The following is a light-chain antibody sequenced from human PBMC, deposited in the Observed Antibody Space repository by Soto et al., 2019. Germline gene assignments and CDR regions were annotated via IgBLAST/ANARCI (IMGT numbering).Light chain of an antibody. J-gene: IGKJ1*01. CDR3: QQYGGSVQT. CDR2: GAS. CDR1: QSVGSNY. V-gene: IGKV3-20*01. Sequence: EIVLTQFPGTLSLSPGERATLSCRASQSVGSNYLAWYQPRPGQPPNLLIFGASHRAPDIPDRFSGSGSGTDFTLTISRLEPEDFAVYYCQQYGGSVQTFGQGTKVDIK.